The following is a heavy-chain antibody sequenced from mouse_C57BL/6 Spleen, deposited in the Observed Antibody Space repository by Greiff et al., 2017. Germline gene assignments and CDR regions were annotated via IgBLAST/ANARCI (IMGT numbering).Heavy chain of an antibody. V-gene: IGHV1-82*01. Sequence: QVQLQQSGPELVKPGASVKISCKASGYAFSSSWMNWVKQRPGTGLEWIGRIYPGDGDTNYNGKFKGKATLTADKSSSTAYMQLSSLTSEDSAVYFCARSWDYAAYYFDYWGQGTTLTVSS. J-gene: IGHJ2*01. CDR3: ARSWDYAAYYFDY. D-gene: IGHD2-4*01. CDR2: IYPGDGDT. CDR1: GYAFSSSW.